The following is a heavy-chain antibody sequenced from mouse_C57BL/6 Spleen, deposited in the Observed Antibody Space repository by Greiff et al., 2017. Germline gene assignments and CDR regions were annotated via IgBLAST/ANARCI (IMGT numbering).Heavy chain of an antibody. CDR2: IDPSDSYT. CDR1: GYTFTSYW. CDR3: ARREFAY. V-gene: IGHV1-59*01. J-gene: IGHJ3*01. Sequence: QVQLQQPGAELVRPGTSVKLSCKASGYTFTSYWMHWVKQRPGQGLEWIGVIDPSDSYTNYNQKFKGKATLTVDTSSSTAYMRLSSLTSEDSAVYYGARREFAYWGQGTLVTVSA.